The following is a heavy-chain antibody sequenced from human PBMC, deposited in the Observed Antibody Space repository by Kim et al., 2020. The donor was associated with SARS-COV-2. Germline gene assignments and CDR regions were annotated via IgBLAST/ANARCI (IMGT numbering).Heavy chain of an antibody. J-gene: IGHJ4*02. D-gene: IGHD3-10*01. CDR2: IYYSGST. V-gene: IGHV4-59*01. CDR3: ARARPSGSYSGAFDY. CDR1: GGSISSYY. Sequence: SETLSLTCTVSGGSISSYYWSWIRQPPGKGLEWIGYIYYSGSTNYNPSLKSRVTISVDTSKNQFSLKLSSVTAADTAVYYCARARPSGSYSGAFDYWGQGTLVTVSS.